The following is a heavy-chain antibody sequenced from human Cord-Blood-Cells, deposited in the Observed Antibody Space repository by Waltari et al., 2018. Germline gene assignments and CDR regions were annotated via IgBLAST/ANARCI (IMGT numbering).Heavy chain of an antibody. CDR1: GGSFSGYY. CDR3: ARGLGCSGGSCLYYFDY. D-gene: IGHD2-15*01. CDR2: INHSGST. J-gene: IGHJ4*02. Sequence: QVQLQQWGAGLLKPSEPLSLTCAVYGGSFSGYYWSWIRQPPGKGLEWIGEINHSGSTNYNPSLKSRVTISVDTSKNQFSLKLSSVTAADTAVYYCARGLGCSGGSCLYYFDYWGQGTLVTVSS. V-gene: IGHV4-34*01.